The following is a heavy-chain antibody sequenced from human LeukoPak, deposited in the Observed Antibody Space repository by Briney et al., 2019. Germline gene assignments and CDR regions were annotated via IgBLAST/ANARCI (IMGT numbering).Heavy chain of an antibody. CDR1: GFSFSSYW. J-gene: IGHJ4*02. CDR2: INSDGSST. CDR3: ARDPDDYDDGYYFDY. V-gene: IGHV3-74*01. Sequence: GWSLRLSCAASGFSFSSYWMHWVRQAPGKGLVWVSRINSDGSSTSYADSVKGRFTIYRDNAKNTLYLQMNSLRAEDTAVYYCARDPDDYDDGYYFDYWGQGTLVTVSS. D-gene: IGHD4-17*01.